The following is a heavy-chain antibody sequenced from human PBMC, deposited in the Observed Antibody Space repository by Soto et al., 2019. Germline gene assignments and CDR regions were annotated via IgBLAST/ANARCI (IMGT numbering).Heavy chain of an antibody. J-gene: IGHJ4*02. CDR3: ARGRALLDYFDY. CDR1: GGTFSSYA. Sequence: ASVKVSCKGSGGTFSSYAISWVRQAPGQGLEWMGGIIPIFGTANYAQKFQGRVTITADESTSTAYMELSSLRSEDTAVYYCARGRALLDYFDYWGQGTLVTVSS. CDR2: IIPIFGTA. V-gene: IGHV1-69*13. D-gene: IGHD3-3*02.